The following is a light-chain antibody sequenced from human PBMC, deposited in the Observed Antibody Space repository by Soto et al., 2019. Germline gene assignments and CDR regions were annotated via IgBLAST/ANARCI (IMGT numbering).Light chain of an antibody. J-gene: IGKJ5*01. V-gene: IGKV1-39*01. Sequence: IQMTQSPSSLSASVGDRVTITCRASQSITRFLNWYQQKPGKAPKLLIYAASSLQSGVPSRFSGSGSGTHFTLTISSLQPEDFATYYCQQNYSPPPITFGQGTRLEIK. CDR1: QSITRF. CDR3: QQNYSPPPIT. CDR2: AAS.